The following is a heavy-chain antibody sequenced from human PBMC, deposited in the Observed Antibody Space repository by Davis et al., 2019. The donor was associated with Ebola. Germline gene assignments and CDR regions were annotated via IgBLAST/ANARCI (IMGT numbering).Heavy chain of an antibody. V-gene: IGHV3-74*01. Sequence: GESLKISCAASGFTFSTYWMQWVRQVPGKRLVWVSHINSDGSSTTYADSVKGRFTIPRDNAKNTLYLQMNSLRAEDTAVYYCVRGNWGVDYWGQGTLVTVSS. CDR2: INSDGSST. D-gene: IGHD7-27*01. CDR1: GFTFSTYW. CDR3: VRGNWGVDY. J-gene: IGHJ4*02.